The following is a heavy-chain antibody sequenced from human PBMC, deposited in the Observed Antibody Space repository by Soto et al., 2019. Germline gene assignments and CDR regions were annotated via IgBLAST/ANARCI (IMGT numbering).Heavy chain of an antibody. V-gene: IGHV4-61*01. D-gene: IGHD6-6*01. CDR1: VGSASGVSYY. CDR2: IYYSGST. J-gene: IGHJ5*02. CDR3: ARDRRGPFDP. Sequence: PSETLSLTCTVSVGSASGVSYYWSWIRQPPGKGLEWIGYIYYSGSTNYNPSLKSRVTISVDTSKNQFSLKLSSVTAADTDVYYCARDRRGPFDPWGQGTLVTVSS.